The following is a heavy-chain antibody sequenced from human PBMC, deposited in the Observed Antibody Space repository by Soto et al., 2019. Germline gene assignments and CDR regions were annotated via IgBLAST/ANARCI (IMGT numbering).Heavy chain of an antibody. Sequence: ASVKVSCKASGGTFSSYAISWVRQAPGQGLEWMGGIIPIFGTANYAQKFQGRVTITADESTSTAYMELSSLRSEDTAVYYGARGGYSSSSYYFDNGGQGPLVTVS. CDR2: IIPIFGTA. D-gene: IGHD6-6*01. CDR3: ARGGYSSSSYYFDN. V-gene: IGHV1-69*13. J-gene: IGHJ4*02. CDR1: GGTFSSYA.